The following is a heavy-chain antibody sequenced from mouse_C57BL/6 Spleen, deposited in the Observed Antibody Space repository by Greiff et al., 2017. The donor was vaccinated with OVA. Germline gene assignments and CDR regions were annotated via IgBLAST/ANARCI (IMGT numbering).Heavy chain of an antibody. CDR2: IWSGGST. CDR3: AKNSPRDYDVYFDV. V-gene: IGHV2-4*01. CDR1: GFSLTSYG. Sequence: QVQLKESGPGLVQPSQSLSITCTASGFSLTSYGVHWVRQPPGKGLEWLGVIWSGGSTAYNAAFISSLSISKDNSKSQVFFKMNSLQADGTAIYYCAKNSPRDYDVYFDVWGTGTTVTVSS. J-gene: IGHJ1*03. D-gene: IGHD2-4*01.